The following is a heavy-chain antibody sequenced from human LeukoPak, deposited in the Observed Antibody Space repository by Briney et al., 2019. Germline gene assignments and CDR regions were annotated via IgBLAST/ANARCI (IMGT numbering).Heavy chain of an antibody. D-gene: IGHD3-22*01. CDR1: GYSFTGYY. Sequence: GASVKVSCKASGYSFTGYYIHWLRQAPGQGLEWMGWINPYSGDTNYARKFQGRVTMTRDTSISTAYMELSGLTSDDTSVYYGFSDDSSGNFDTWGQGTLVTVSS. J-gene: IGHJ4*02. V-gene: IGHV1-2*02. CDR2: INPYSGDT. CDR3: FSDDSSGNFDT.